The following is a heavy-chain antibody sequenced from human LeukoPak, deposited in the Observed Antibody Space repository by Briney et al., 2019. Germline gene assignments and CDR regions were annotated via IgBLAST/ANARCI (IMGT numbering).Heavy chain of an antibody. CDR1: GFTFSSYS. CDR2: TDSSSSHI. Sequence: GGSLRLSCAASGFTFSSYSMNWVRQAPGKGLEWVSSTDSSSSHIYYADSLKGRFTISRDNAKNSLYLQMNSLKAEDTAVYYCARAQKLIGEFDYWGQGTLVTVSS. J-gene: IGHJ4*02. D-gene: IGHD3-10*01. V-gene: IGHV3-21*01. CDR3: ARAQKLIGEFDY.